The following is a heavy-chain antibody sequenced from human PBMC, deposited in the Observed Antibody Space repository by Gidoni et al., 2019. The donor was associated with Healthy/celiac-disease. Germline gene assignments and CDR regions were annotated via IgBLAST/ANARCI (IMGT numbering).Heavy chain of an antibody. Sequence: QVQLVESGGGVVQPGRSLRLSCAASGFTFSSYGMHWVRQAPGKGLEWVAVIWYDGSNKYYADSVKGRFTISRDNSKNTLYLQMNSLRAEDTAVYYCARDSGFGEGGYFDYWGQGTLVTVSS. CDR3: ARDSGFGEGGYFDY. V-gene: IGHV3-33*01. J-gene: IGHJ4*02. CDR1: GFTFSSYG. CDR2: IWYDGSNK. D-gene: IGHD3-10*01.